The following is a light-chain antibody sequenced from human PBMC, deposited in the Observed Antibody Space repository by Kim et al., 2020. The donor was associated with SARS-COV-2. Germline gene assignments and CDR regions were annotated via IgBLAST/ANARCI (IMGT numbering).Light chain of an antibody. V-gene: IGLV2-23*02. Sequence: GKSITISCAGTSNDIGSYNLVSWYQQHPGKAPKLIIYDVSERPSGVSNRFSGSKSGNTASLTISGLQAGDEADYYCCSYTTSGTLIFGGGTQLTVL. CDR3: CSYTTSGTLI. CDR1: SNDIGSYNL. CDR2: DVS. J-gene: IGLJ2*01.